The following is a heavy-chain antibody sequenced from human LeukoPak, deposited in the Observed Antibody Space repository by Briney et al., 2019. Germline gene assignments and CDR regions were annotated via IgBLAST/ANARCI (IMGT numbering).Heavy chain of an antibody. CDR3: ARDGPVAAGTVDYYMDV. J-gene: IGHJ6*03. CDR1: GFTFSSYE. Sequence: GGSLRLSCAASGFTFSSYEMNWVRQAPGKGLEWVSYISSSGSTIYYADSVKGRFTISRDNAKNSLYLQMNSLRAEDTAVYYCARDGPVAAGTVDYYMDVWGKGTTVTISS. CDR2: ISSSGSTI. V-gene: IGHV3-48*03. D-gene: IGHD6-13*01.